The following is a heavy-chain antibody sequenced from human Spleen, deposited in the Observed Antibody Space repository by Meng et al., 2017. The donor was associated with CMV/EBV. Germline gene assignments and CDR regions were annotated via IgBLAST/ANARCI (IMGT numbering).Heavy chain of an antibody. V-gene: IGHV3-48*03. Sequence: GESLKISCAASGFTFSSYEMNWVRQAPGKGLEWVSYICSSGSTIYYADSVKGRFTISRDNAKNSLYLQMNSLRAEDTAVYYCARTMIVVVRDLYYFDYWGQGTLVTVSS. J-gene: IGHJ4*02. D-gene: IGHD3-22*01. CDR1: GFTFSSYE. CDR2: ICSSGSTI. CDR3: ARTMIVVVRDLYYFDY.